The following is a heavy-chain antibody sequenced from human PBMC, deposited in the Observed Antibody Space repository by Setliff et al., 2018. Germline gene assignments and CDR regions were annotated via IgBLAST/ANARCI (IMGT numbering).Heavy chain of an antibody. CDR3: ARGRNRIVVVPAAKVWFDP. V-gene: IGHV4-34*01. CDR2: INHSGST. Sequence: SETLSLTCAVYGGSFSGYYWSWIRQPPGKGLEWIGEINHSGSTNYNPSLKSRVTISVDTSKNQFSLKLSSVTAADTAVYYCARGRNRIVVVPAAKVWFDPWGQGTLVTVPQ. J-gene: IGHJ5*02. CDR1: GGSFSGYY. D-gene: IGHD2-2*01.